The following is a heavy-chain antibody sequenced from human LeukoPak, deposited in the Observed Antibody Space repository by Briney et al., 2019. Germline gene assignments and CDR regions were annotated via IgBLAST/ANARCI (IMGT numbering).Heavy chain of an antibody. Sequence: NPSETLSLTCTVSGGSISSGSYYWSWIRQPAGKGLEWIGRIYTSGSTNYNPSLKSRVTISVDTSKNQFSLKLSSVTAADTAVYYCARDSPHGRTATFDYWGQGTLVTVSS. D-gene: IGHD2-15*01. CDR1: GGSISSGSYY. CDR3: ARDSPHGRTATFDY. J-gene: IGHJ4*02. V-gene: IGHV4-61*02. CDR2: IYTSGST.